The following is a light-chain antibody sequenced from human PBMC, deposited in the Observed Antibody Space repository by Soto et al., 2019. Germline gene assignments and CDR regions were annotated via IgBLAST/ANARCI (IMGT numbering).Light chain of an antibody. Sequence: QSVLTQPASVSGSPGQSITISCTGTSSDVGGYNYVSWYQHYPGKAPKLMICEVSNRPSGVSNRSSGSKSGNTASLTISGLQAEDEADYYCSSYTRSSTVIFGGGTKVTVL. CDR2: EVS. CDR1: SSDVGGYNY. J-gene: IGLJ2*01. CDR3: SSYTRSSTVI. V-gene: IGLV2-14*01.